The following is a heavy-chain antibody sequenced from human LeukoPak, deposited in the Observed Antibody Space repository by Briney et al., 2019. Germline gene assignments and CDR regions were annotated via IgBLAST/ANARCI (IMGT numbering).Heavy chain of an antibody. D-gene: IGHD5-24*01. CDR1: GGSISSYY. V-gene: IGHV4-59*01. CDR2: IYYSGST. Sequence: SETLSLTCTVSGGSISSYYWSWIRQPPGKGLEWIGYIYYSGSTNYNPSLKSRVTISVDTSKNQFSLKLSSVTAADTAVHYCARGGDGYNPGLFDYWGQGTLVTVSS. CDR3: ARGGDGYNPGLFDY. J-gene: IGHJ4*02.